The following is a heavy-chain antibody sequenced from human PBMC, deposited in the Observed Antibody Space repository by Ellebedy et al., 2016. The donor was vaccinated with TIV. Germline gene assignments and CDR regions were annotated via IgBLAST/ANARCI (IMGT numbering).Heavy chain of an antibody. J-gene: IGHJ3*02. CDR2: TPGDGTT. D-gene: IGHD6-19*01. V-gene: IGHV3-53*01. CDR1: GVSISSINY. Sequence: GESLKISCAVSGVSISSINYMSWVRQAPGKGLEWVTVTPGDGTTYYAESVEGRFSISRDNSKNTLDLQVNSLRVEDTAVYHCATSSRGCGYDAFDIWGHGTMVTVSS. CDR3: ATSSRGCGYDAFDI.